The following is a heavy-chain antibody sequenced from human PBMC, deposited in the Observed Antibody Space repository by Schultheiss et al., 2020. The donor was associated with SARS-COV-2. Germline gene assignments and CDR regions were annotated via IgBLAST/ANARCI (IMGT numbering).Heavy chain of an antibody. D-gene: IGHD3-22*01. V-gene: IGHV4-59*04. Sequence: SQTLSLTCTVSGGSISSYYWSWIRQPPGKGLEWIGEIYHSGSTNYNPSLKSRVTISVDKSKNQFSLKLSSVTAADTAVYYCAESSGYYFDYWGQGILVTVSS. CDR2: IYHSGST. CDR1: GGSISSYY. J-gene: IGHJ4*02. CDR3: AESSGYYFDY.